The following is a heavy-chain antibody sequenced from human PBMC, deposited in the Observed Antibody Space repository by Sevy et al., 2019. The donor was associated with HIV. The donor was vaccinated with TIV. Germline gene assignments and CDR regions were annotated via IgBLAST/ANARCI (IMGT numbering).Heavy chain of an antibody. Sequence: SETLSLTCAVSGYSITSGYLWGWIRQPPGKGLEWIGSVFHSESTYYNPSLNSRVIISVDTSKNQFSLKLNSVTAADTAVYYCARHSHGSGTYYVPFDSWGQGTLVTVSS. V-gene: IGHV4-38-2*01. CDR2: VFHSEST. CDR3: ARHSHGSGTYYVPFDS. CDR1: GYSITSGYL. D-gene: IGHD3-10*01. J-gene: IGHJ4*02.